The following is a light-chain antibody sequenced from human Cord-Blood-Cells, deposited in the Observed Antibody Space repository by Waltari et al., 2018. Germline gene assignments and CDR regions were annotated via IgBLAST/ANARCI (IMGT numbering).Light chain of an antibody. Sequence: QSALTQPASVSGSPGQSITISCTGTRSDLGGYNYVPCYQQHPGKAPKLMIYGGRNRPSGVSTRFSGSKSGNTASLTISGLQAEDEADYYCSSYTSSSTYVFGTGTKVTVL. CDR3: SSYTSSSTYV. V-gene: IGLV2-14*01. CDR2: GGR. CDR1: RSDLGGYNY. J-gene: IGLJ1*01.